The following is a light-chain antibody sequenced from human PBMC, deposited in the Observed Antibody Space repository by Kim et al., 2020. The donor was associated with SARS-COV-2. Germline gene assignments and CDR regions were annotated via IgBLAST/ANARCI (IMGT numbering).Light chain of an antibody. CDR3: QEYNNWPALS. Sequence: PGERATHACRASHSVAGKLAWYQQKPGQAPRLLIYGASVRATGMPARFSGSGSGTEFTLTISSLQSEDSAVYYCQEYNNWPALSFGGGTKVDIK. V-gene: IGKV3D-15*01. J-gene: IGKJ4*01. CDR1: HSVAGK. CDR2: GAS.